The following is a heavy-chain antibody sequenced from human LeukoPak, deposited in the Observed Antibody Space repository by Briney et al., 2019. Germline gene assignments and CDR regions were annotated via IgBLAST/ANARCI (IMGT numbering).Heavy chain of an antibody. CDR3: ARNYYDSSGYPENYFDY. D-gene: IGHD3-22*01. V-gene: IGHV1-69*13. CDR2: IIPIFGTA. CDR1: GGTFSSYA. J-gene: IGHJ4*02. Sequence: SVKVSCKASGGTFSSYAISWVRQAPGQGLEWMGGIIPIFGTANYAQKFQGRVTITADESTSTTYMELSSLRSEDTAVYYCARNYYDSSGYPENYFDYWGQGTLVTVSS.